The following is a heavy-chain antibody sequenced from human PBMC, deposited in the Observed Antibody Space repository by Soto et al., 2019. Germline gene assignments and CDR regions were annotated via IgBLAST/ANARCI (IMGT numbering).Heavy chain of an antibody. CDR2: ISSSSSYI. Sequence: GGSLRLSCAASGFTFSSYSMNWVRQAPGKGLEWVSSISSSSSYIYYADSVKGRFTISRDNAKNSLYLQMNSLRAEDTAVYYCARGSVPTWEYSSSWYSDYWGQGTLVTVSS. V-gene: IGHV3-21*01. J-gene: IGHJ4*02. CDR1: GFTFSSYS. D-gene: IGHD6-13*01. CDR3: ARGSVPTWEYSSSWYSDY.